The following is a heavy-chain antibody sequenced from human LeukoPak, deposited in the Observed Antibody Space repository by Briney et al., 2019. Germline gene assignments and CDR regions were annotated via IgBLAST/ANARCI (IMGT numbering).Heavy chain of an antibody. J-gene: IGHJ4*02. Sequence: PGGSLRLSCAASGFTFSSYGMHWVRQAPGKGLEWVAVIWYDGSNKYYRDSIKGRFTISRDNSKNTLYLQMNSLRAEDTAVYYCAKGLTRRYLDQWGQGTLVTVSS. V-gene: IGHV3-33*06. CDR3: AKGLTRRYLDQ. CDR1: GFTFSSYG. D-gene: IGHD3-9*01. CDR2: IWYDGSNK.